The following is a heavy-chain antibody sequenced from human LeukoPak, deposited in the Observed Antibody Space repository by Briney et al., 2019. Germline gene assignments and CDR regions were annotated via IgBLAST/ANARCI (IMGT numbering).Heavy chain of an antibody. CDR2: INPSGGST. Sequence: GASVKVSCKASGYTFTSYYMHWVRQAPGQGLEWMGIINPSGGSTSYAQKFQGRVTMTRDTSTSTVYMELSSLRSEDTAVYYCARGGYSWSYYYYYGMDVWGQGTTVTVSS. D-gene: IGHD5-18*01. CDR1: GYTFTSYY. J-gene: IGHJ6*02. V-gene: IGHV1-46*01. CDR3: ARGGYSWSYYYYYGMDV.